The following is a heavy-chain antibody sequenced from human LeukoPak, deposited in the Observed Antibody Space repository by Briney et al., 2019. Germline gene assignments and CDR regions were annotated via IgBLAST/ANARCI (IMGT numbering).Heavy chain of an antibody. J-gene: IGHJ4*02. CDR1: GGSISSSRYY. CDR2: FYYTGST. CDR3: ARLGPEGPSDY. Sequence: SETLSLTCTVSGGSISSSRYYWGWIRQPPGKGLEWIGTFYYTGSTYYTPSLKSRVTISVDTSESQFSLKLSSVTAADTAVYYCARLGPEGPSDYWGQGTLVTVSS. D-gene: IGHD1-14*01. V-gene: IGHV4-39*01.